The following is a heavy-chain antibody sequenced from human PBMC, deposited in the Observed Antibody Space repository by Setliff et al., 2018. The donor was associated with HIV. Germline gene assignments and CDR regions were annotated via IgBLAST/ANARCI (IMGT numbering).Heavy chain of an antibody. V-gene: IGHV3-23*01. D-gene: IGHD3-9*01. CDR3: AKKKGFYDVLTGMDY. CDR1: GFTFRSYA. J-gene: IGHJ4*02. Sequence: GGSLRLSCAASGFTFRSYAMSWVRQAPGKGLEWVSVITGGGGSTFYADSVKGRFTISRDNSKNTLHLHMISLRAEDTAVYYCAKKKGFYDVLTGMDYWGQGTLVTVSS. CDR2: ITGGGGST.